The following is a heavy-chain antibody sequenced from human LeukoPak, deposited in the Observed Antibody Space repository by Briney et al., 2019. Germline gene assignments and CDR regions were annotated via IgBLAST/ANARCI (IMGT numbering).Heavy chain of an antibody. CDR2: MNPNSGNT. CDR3: ARVGPYGGNSAPYAFDI. J-gene: IGHJ3*02. Sequence: GASVKVSCKASGYTFTSYDINRVRQATGQGLEWMGWMNPNSGNTGYAQKFQGRVTMTRNTSISTAYMELSSLRSEDTAVYYCARVGPYGGNSAPYAFDIWGQGTMVTVSS. CDR1: GYTFTSYD. D-gene: IGHD4-23*01. V-gene: IGHV1-8*01.